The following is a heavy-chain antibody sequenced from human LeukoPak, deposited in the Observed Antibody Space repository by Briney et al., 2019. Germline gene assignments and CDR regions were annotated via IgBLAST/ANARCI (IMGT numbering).Heavy chain of an antibody. Sequence: ASVKVSCKASGGTFSSYAISWVRQAPGQGLEWMGWISAYNGNTNYAQKLQGRVTMTRDTSTSTVYMELSSLRSEDTAVYYCARDSGYGYYFDYWGQGTLVTVSS. J-gene: IGHJ4*02. V-gene: IGHV1-18*01. CDR2: ISAYNGNT. CDR1: GGTFSSYA. CDR3: ARDSGYGYYFDY. D-gene: IGHD5-12*01.